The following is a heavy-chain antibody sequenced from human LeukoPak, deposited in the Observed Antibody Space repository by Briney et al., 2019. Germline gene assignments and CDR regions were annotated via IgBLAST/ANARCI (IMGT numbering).Heavy chain of an antibody. V-gene: IGHV3-53*04. Sequence: GGSLRLSCAASGFTVSSYYMSWVRQAPGKGVEGVSLIYAGGSTYYADAVKGRFTIARHNSKNALHLQMNSLRVEDTAVYYCATAGSSELLWDYAMDVWGQGTTVTVSS. CDR2: IYAGGST. J-gene: IGHJ6*02. CDR3: ATAGSSELLWDYAMDV. CDR1: GFTVSSYY. D-gene: IGHD3-10*01.